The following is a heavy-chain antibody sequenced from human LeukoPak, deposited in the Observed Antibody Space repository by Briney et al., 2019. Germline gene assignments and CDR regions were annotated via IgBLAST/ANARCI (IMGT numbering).Heavy chain of an antibody. CDR1: GFTFSSYS. CDR2: ISSSSSTI. CDR3: ARDGYAGPNDAFDI. J-gene: IGHJ3*02. V-gene: IGHV3-48*01. Sequence: GGSLRLSCAASGFTFSSYSMNWVRQAPGKGLEWVSDISSSSSTIYYADSVKGRFTISRDNAKNSLYLQMNSLRAEDTAVYYCARDGYAGPNDAFDIWGQGTMVTVSS. D-gene: IGHD2-2*01.